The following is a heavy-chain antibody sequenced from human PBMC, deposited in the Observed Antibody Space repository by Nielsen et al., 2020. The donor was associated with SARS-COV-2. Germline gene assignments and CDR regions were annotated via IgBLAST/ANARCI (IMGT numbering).Heavy chain of an antibody. J-gene: IGHJ6*02. CDR2: IFSNDEK. V-gene: IGHV2-26*01. CDR3: ARSDVDIVATIPRMYYYYGMDV. D-gene: IGHD5-12*01. Sequence: WIRQPPGKALEWLAHIFSNDEKSYSTSLKSGLTISKDTSKSQVVLTMTNMDPVDTATYYCARSDVDIVATIPRMYYYYGMDVWGQGTTVTVSS.